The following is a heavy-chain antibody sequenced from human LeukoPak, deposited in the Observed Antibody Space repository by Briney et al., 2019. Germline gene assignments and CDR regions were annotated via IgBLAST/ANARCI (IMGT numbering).Heavy chain of an antibody. Sequence: GESLKISFKGPRDSFSNYWIAWVRQMPGKGLEWVGIIYSGDSDTRYSPSFEGQVTMSADNYISTAYLQWSSLKASDTAMYFCARQGARGYSGYGPFEYWGQGTLVTVSS. CDR3: ARQGARGYSGYGPFEY. CDR1: RDSFSNYW. J-gene: IGHJ4*02. CDR2: IYSGDSDT. D-gene: IGHD5-12*01. V-gene: IGHV5-51*01.